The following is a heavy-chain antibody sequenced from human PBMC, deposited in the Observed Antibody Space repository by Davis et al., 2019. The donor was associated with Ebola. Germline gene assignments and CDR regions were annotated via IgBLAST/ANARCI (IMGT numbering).Heavy chain of an antibody. Sequence: GESLKISCAASGFTFSSYAMSWVRQAPGKGLEWVSVIYSGGSTYYADSVKGRFTISRDNSKNTLYLQMNSLRAEDTAVYYCARKYRAAAGLDYWGQGTLVTVSS. CDR2: IYSGGST. D-gene: IGHD6-13*01. V-gene: IGHV3-53*01. CDR3: ARKYRAAAGLDY. J-gene: IGHJ4*02. CDR1: GFTFSSYA.